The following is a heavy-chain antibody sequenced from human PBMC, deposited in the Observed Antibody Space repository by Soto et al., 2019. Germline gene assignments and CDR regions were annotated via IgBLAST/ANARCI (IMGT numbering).Heavy chain of an antibody. D-gene: IGHD6-6*01. V-gene: IGHV1-69*13. J-gene: IGHJ6*02. CDR3: ARTLGAARSYYYYGMDV. Sequence: GPSVKVSCKASGGTFSSYAISWVRQAPGQGLERMGGIIPIFGTANYAQKFQGRVTITADESTSTAYMELSSLRAEDTAVYYCARTLGAARSYYYYGMDVWGQGTTVTVSS. CDR1: GGTFSSYA. CDR2: IIPIFGTA.